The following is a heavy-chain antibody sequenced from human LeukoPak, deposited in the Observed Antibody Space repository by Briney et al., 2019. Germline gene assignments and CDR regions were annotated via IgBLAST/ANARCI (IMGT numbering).Heavy chain of an antibody. CDR3: AKVRGNYPPDAFDI. J-gene: IGHJ3*02. Sequence: GGSLRLPCAASGFIYSNYAMSWVRQAPGKGLEWVSTISGSGGSTYYADSVKGRFTISRDRSKNTLYLQMNSLRAEDTAVYSCAKVRGNYPPDAFDIWGPETMVTVSS. V-gene: IGHV3-23*01. CDR1: GFIYSNYA. CDR2: ISGSGGST. D-gene: IGHD1-26*01.